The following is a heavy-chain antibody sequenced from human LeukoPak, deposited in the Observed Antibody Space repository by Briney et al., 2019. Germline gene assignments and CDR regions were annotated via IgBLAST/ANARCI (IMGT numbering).Heavy chain of an antibody. D-gene: IGHD3-22*01. Sequence: GGSLRLSCAASGFTFSNYALHCVRQSPGKGLECVAVKSYNGNNKYYADSMKGRFTISSDKSKNTLDLQMNSLRAEDTAVYYCARGGYYDSSEDALDIGGQGTMVTVSS. CDR2: KSYNGNNK. V-gene: IGHV3-30*01. CDR1: GFTFSNYA. J-gene: IGHJ3*02. CDR3: ARGGYYDSSEDALDI.